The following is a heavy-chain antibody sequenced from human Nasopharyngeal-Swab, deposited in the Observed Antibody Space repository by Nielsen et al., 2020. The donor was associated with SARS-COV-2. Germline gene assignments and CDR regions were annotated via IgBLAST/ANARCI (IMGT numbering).Heavy chain of an antibody. CDR1: GYTLTELS. CDR3: ARWYPNWFDP. V-gene: IGHV1-2*06. D-gene: IGHD2-15*01. Sequence: ASVKVSCKVSGYTLTELSMHWVRQAPGKGLEWMGRINPNSGGTNYAQKFQGRVTMTRDTSISTAYMELSRLRSDDTAVYYCARWYPNWFDPWGQGTLVTVSS. J-gene: IGHJ5*02. CDR2: INPNSGGT.